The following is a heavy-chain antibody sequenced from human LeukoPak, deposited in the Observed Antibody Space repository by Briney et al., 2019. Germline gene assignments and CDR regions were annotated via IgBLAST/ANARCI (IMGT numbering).Heavy chain of an antibody. V-gene: IGHV3-53*01. CDR2: IYSGGST. Sequence: GGSLRLSCAASGFTVSSNYMSWVRQAPGKGLEWVSVIYSGGSTYYADSVKGRFTISRHNSKNTLYLQMNSLRAEDTAVYYCAKYGLSGYSSGMDVWGQGTTVTVSS. CDR1: GFTVSSNY. D-gene: IGHD2-15*01. J-gene: IGHJ6*02. CDR3: AKYGLSGYSSGMDV.